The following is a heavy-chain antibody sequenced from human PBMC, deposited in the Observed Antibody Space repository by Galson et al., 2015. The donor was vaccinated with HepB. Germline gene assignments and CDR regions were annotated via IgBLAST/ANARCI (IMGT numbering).Heavy chain of an antibody. CDR2: IYPGDSDT. CDR3: ASPGYHIPYGSGSYYYYYGTDV. Sequence: QSGAEVKKPGESLKISCTGSGYSFTSYWIGWVRQMPGKGLEWMGIIYPGDSDTRYGPSFQGQVTISADKSISTAYLQWSSLKASDTAMYYCASPGYHIPYGSGSYYYYYGTDVWGQGTTVTVSS. J-gene: IGHJ6*02. CDR1: GYSFTSYW. V-gene: IGHV5-51*03. D-gene: IGHD3-10*01.